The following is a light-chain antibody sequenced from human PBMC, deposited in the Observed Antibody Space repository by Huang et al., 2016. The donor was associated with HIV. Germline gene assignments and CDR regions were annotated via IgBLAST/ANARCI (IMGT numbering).Light chain of an antibody. Sequence: EIVMTQSIATLSLSPGESAILSCRASQSVSTKFAWYQQNPGQAPRLLIYGASTRATGIPSRFSGTGSGTYFPLTINRLQSEDFAVYYWHQYNWGFTFGPGTKVDIK. CDR3: HQYNWGFT. CDR2: GAS. V-gene: IGKV3D-15*01. CDR1: QSVSTK. J-gene: IGKJ3*01.